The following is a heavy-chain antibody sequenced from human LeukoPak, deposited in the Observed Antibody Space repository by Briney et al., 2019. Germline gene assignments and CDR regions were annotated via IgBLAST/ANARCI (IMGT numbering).Heavy chain of an antibody. CDR3: ARAGMITFGGVIVIPREFGY. J-gene: IGHJ4*02. D-gene: IGHD3-16*02. V-gene: IGHV4-34*01. CDR1: GGSFSGYY. CDR2: INHSGST. Sequence: SETLSLTCAVYGGSFSGYYWSGIRQPPGKGLEWIGEINHSGSTNYNPSLKSRVTISVDTSKNQFSLKLSSVTAADTAVYYCARAGMITFGGVIVIPREFGYWGQGTLVTVSS.